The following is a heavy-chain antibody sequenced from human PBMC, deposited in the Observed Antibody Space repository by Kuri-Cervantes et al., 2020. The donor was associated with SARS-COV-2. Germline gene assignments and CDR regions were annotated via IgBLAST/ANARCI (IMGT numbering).Heavy chain of an antibody. J-gene: IGHJ4*02. CDR3: AREGSTRDLGIDY. D-gene: IGHD2-2*01. V-gene: IGHV4-59*01. Sequence: GSLRLSCTVSGGSISSYYWSWIRQPPGKGLEWIGYIYYSGSTNYNPSLKSRVTISVDTSKNQFSLKLSSVTAADTAVYYCAREGSTRDLGIDYWGQGTLVTVSS. CDR2: IYYSGST. CDR1: GGSISSYY.